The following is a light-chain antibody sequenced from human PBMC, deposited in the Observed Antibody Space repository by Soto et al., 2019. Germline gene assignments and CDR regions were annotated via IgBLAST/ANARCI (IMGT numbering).Light chain of an antibody. Sequence: DIQMTQSPSSLSASVGDRVTITCRASQGIRNDLSWYQQKPGKAPKRLIYAASSLHSGVPSRFSGSASGTEFTLAISGLQPEDFAVYYCQQYNNWPPITFGQGTRLDIK. CDR3: QQYNNWPPIT. CDR2: AAS. V-gene: IGKV1-17*01. CDR1: QGIRND. J-gene: IGKJ5*01.